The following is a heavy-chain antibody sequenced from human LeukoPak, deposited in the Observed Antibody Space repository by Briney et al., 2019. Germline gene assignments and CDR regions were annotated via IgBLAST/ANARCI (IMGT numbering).Heavy chain of an antibody. CDR3: AKAEARHYDFWSGYYSNWFDP. CDR2: IYHTGST. V-gene: IGHV4-59*12. CDR1: GGSISNYY. Sequence: SETLSLTCTVSGGSISNYYWSWIRQPPGKGLECIGYIYHTGSTSYNPSLKSRVTISVDTSKNQFSLKLSSVTAADTAVYYCAKAEARHYDFWSGYYSNWFDPWGQGTLVTVSS. D-gene: IGHD3-3*01. J-gene: IGHJ5*02.